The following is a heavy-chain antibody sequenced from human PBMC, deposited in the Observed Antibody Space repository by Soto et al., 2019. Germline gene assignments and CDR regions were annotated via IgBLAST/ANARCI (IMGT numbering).Heavy chain of an antibody. V-gene: IGHV4-34*01. Sequence: ETLSLTCAVYGGAVRGYYWSCIRQPPGKGLEGIGEINHSGRTNYNPSLKSRVTISVDTSKNQFSLKLSSVTAADTAVYYCVRYCRRYYYGSVIYYPPARYGMDVWGQGTTVTVS. CDR1: GGAVRGYY. CDR2: INHSGRT. J-gene: IGHJ6*02. CDR3: VRYCRRYYYGSVIYYPPARYGMDV. D-gene: IGHD3-10*01.